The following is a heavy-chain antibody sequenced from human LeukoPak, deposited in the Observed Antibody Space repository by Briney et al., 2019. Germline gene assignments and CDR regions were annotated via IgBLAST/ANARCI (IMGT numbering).Heavy chain of an antibody. CDR2: IGSRSTYT. D-gene: IGHD1-7*01. V-gene: IGHV3-21*01. J-gene: IGHJ3*02. CDR1: GFTFSSYS. Sequence: GGSLRLSCAASGFTFSSYSMNWVRQAPGKGLEWVSSIGSRSTYTYSADSVKGRFTISRDNAKNSLYLQMNSLRAGDTAVYYCARGGLNFDAFDIWGQGTMVTVPS. CDR3: ARGGLNFDAFDI.